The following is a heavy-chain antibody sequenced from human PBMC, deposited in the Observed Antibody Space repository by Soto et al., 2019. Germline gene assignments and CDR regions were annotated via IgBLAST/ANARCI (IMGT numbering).Heavy chain of an antibody. Sequence: QVQLSQFGAEVKKPGASVKISCKASGYSFTNFHIHWVRQAPGQGLEWMGMIDPSGGITRDAQRLQGRITMTRDASTSTVYMELISLTSEDTAVYYCARDVIGQNNYDTIGYYFDHWGQGTLVSVSS. J-gene: IGHJ4*02. CDR3: ARDVIGQNNYDTIGYYFDH. D-gene: IGHD3-22*01. V-gene: IGHV1-46*01. CDR2: IDPSGGIT. CDR1: GYSFTNFH.